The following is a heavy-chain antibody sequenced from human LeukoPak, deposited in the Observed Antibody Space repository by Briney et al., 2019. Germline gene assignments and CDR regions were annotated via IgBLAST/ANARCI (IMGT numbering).Heavy chain of an antibody. CDR3: ARGYSSSSPGWFDP. D-gene: IGHD6-6*01. J-gene: IGHJ5*02. CDR2: IIPIFGTA. CDR1: GGTFSSYA. Sequence: ASVKVSCKASGGTFSSYAISWVRQAPGQGLEWMGGIIPIFGTANYAQKFQGRVTITTDESTSTAYMELSSLRSEDTAVYYCARGYSSSSPGWFDPWGPGTLVTVSS. V-gene: IGHV1-69*05.